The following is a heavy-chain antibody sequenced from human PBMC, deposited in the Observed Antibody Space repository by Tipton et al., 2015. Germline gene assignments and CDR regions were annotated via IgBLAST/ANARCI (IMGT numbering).Heavy chain of an antibody. CDR3: ARRYSSGYYYYGLDV. CDR1: GGTFSDYA. J-gene: IGHJ6*02. D-gene: IGHD3-22*01. V-gene: IGHV1-69*06. CDR2: INPITGAA. Sequence: QSGAEVKKPESSVKVSCKASGGTFSDYAISWIRQAPGHGLEWMGGINPITGAASYAQSFQGRVTIVADKYANTVYMELSSLTSEDTAVYYCARRYSSGYYYYGLDVWGQGTTATVSS.